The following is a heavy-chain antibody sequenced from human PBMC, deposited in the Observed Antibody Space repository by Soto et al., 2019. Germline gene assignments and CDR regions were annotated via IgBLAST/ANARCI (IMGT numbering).Heavy chain of an antibody. CDR3: AKDLYCSSTRDLFDY. D-gene: IGHD2-2*01. CDR2: ISGSGGST. V-gene: IGHV3-23*01. CDR1: GFTFSSYA. Sequence: GGSLRLSCAASGFTFSSYAMSWVRQAPGKGLEWVSAISGSGGSTYYADSVKGRFTISRDNSKNTLYLQMNSLRAEDTAVYYCAKDLYCSSTRDLFDYWGQGTLVTVSS. J-gene: IGHJ4*02.